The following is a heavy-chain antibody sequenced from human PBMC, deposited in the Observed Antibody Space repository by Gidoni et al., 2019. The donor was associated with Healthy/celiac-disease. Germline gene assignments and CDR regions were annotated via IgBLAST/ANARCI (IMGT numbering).Heavy chain of an antibody. D-gene: IGHD3-10*01. CDR2: IKSKTDGGTT. CDR3: TTDDYYYGSGDGY. J-gene: IGHJ4*02. V-gene: IGHV3-15*01. Sequence: EVQLVESGGGLVKPGGSLRLSCAASGFTFSNAWMSWVRQAPGKGLEWVGRIKSKTDGGTTDYAAPVKGRFTISRDDSKNTLYLQMNSLKTEDTAVYYCTTDDYYYGSGDGYWGQGTLVTVSS. CDR1: GFTFSNAW.